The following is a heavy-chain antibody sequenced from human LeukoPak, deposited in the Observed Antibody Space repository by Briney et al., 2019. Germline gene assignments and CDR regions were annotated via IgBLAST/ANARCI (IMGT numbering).Heavy chain of an antibody. CDR1: AGSISTISYY. D-gene: IGHD1-1*01. CDR2: LYYSGST. CDR3: ARNVPSPSHHFDI. J-gene: IGHJ3*02. Sequence: SETLSLTCTVSAGSISTISYYWGWIRQPPGKGLEWIGSLYYSGSTYYNPSLKSRVTISVDTSKNQFSLKLTSVTAADTAVYYCARNVPSPSHHFDIWGQGTMVTVSS. V-gene: IGHV4-39*01.